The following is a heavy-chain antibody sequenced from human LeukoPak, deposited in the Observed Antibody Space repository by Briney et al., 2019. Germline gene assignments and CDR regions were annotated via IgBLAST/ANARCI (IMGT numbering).Heavy chain of an antibody. CDR2: INPNSGGT. CDR3: ARAGRISSNWFDP. Sequence: VASVKVSCKASGYTFTGYYMHWVRQAPGQGLEWMGWINPNSGGTNYAQKFQGRVTMTRDTSISTAYMELSRLRSDDTAVYYCARAGRISSNWFDPWGQGTLVTVSS. D-gene: IGHD2-15*01. CDR1: GYTFTGYY. J-gene: IGHJ5*02. V-gene: IGHV1-2*02.